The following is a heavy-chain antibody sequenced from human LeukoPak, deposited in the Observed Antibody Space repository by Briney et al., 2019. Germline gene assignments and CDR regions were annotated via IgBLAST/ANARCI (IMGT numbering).Heavy chain of an antibody. J-gene: IGHJ6*02. V-gene: IGHV4-30-4*01. CDR1: GGSIISGDYY. CDR3: ARDVYYYGMDV. Sequence: SESLSLTCTVSGGSIISGDYYWSWIRQPPGKGLEWIGYICYSGSTYYNPSLKSRVTISVDTSKNQFSLKLSSVTAADTAVYYCARDVYYYGMDVWGQGTTVTVSS. CDR2: ICYSGST.